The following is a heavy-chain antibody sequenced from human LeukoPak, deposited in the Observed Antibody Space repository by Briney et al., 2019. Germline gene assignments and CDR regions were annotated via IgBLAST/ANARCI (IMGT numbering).Heavy chain of an antibody. Sequence: GGSLRLSCAASGFTFSSYAMHWVRQAPGKGLEWVAVISYDGSNKYYADSVKGRFTISRDNSKNTLYLQMNSLRAEDTAVYYCAKDRTSTGYSSSDYRGQGTLVTVSS. CDR3: AKDRTSTGYSSSDY. J-gene: IGHJ4*02. V-gene: IGHV3-30-3*01. CDR2: ISYDGSNK. D-gene: IGHD6-6*01. CDR1: GFTFSSYA.